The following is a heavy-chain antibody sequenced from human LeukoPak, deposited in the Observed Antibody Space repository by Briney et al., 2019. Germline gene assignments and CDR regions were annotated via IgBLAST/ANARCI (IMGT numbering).Heavy chain of an antibody. J-gene: IGHJ4*02. CDR1: GGSFSGYY. D-gene: IGHD1-7*01. V-gene: IGHV4-34*01. CDR2: INHSGST. Sequence: ASETMSLTCAVYGGSFSGYYWSWIRQPPGKGLEWIGEINHSGSTNYNPSLKSRVTISVDTSKNQFSLKLSSVTAADTAVYYCAKVPGTDWDYYFDYWGQGTLVTVSS. CDR3: AKVPGTDWDYYFDY.